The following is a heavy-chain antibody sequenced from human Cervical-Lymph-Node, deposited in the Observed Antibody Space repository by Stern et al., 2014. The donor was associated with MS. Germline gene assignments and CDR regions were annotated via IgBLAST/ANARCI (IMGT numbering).Heavy chain of an antibody. Sequence: VQLVESGAEVKKPGSSVKVSCKASGGTFNTNVISWVRQAPGQGLEWMGGIIPIFGTALYAQKFQGRVTITANESTRAVYMELSSLRSEDTAVYYCARAAYSTSSYNYWGRGTLVIVSS. J-gene: IGHJ4*02. D-gene: IGHD6-6*01. CDR2: IIPIFGTA. CDR1: GGTFNTNV. CDR3: ARAAYSTSSYNY. V-gene: IGHV1-69*01.